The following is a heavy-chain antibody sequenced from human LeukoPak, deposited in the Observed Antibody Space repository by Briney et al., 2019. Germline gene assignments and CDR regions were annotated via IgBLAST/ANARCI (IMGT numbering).Heavy chain of an antibody. Sequence: SVKVSCKASGFTFTSSAMQWVRQARGQRLGWIGWIVVGSGNTNYAQKFQERVTITRDMSTSTAYMELSSLRSEDTAVYYCAAGVSVGATEAYDYWGQGTLVTVSS. J-gene: IGHJ4*02. D-gene: IGHD1-26*01. CDR1: GFTFTSSA. CDR2: IVVGSGNT. V-gene: IGHV1-58*02. CDR3: AAGVSVGATEAYDY.